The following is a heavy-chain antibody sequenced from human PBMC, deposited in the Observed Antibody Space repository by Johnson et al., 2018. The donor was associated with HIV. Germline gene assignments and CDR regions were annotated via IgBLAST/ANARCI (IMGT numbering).Heavy chain of an antibody. CDR1: GITVSSNY. CDR2: IFSVGNT. D-gene: IGHD5-18*01. J-gene: IGHJ3*02. CDR3: ARDGRDLVTRGAFDI. Sequence: VQLVESGGGLVQPGGSLRLSCAASGITVSSNYMSWVRQAPGKGLEWVSLIFSVGNTYYADSVKGRFTISRDNSNNMVYLQMDRLRPEDTAVYYCARDGRDLVTRGAFDIWGQGTVVTVSS. V-gene: IGHV3-66*02.